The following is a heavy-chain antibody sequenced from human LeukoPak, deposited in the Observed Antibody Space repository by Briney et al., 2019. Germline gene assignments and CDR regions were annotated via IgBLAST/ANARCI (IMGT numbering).Heavy chain of an antibody. V-gene: IGHV1-2*02. Sequence: ASVKVSCKASGYTFTGYYMHWVRKAPGQGLEWMGWINPNTGDTNYGRKFQGRVTMTRDASINTAYMELRSLRSDDTAVYYCARSRRVGNGEYPDYWGQGTLVTVSS. CDR1: GYTFTGYY. CDR2: INPNTGDT. D-gene: IGHD3-10*01. CDR3: ARSRRVGNGEYPDY. J-gene: IGHJ4*02.